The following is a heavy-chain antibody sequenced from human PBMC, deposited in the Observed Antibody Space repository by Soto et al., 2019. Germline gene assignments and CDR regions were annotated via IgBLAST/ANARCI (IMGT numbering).Heavy chain of an antibody. Sequence: PGGSLRLSCAASGFTFSTYSMNWVRQAPGKGLEWVSSISSSSSYIYYADSVKGRFTISRDNAKNSLFLQMNSLRAEDTAVYYCARVRYSGYVLDPWGQGTLVTVSS. CDR3: ARVRYSGYVLDP. D-gene: IGHD5-12*01. CDR1: GFTFSTYS. J-gene: IGHJ5*02. CDR2: ISSSSSYI. V-gene: IGHV3-21*01.